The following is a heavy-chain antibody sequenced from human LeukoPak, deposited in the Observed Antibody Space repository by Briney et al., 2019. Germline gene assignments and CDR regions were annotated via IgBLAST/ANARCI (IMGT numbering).Heavy chain of an antibody. V-gene: IGHV3-48*03. CDR2: ISSSGSTI. J-gene: IGHJ6*04. CDR3: AELGITMIGGV. D-gene: IGHD3-10*02. Sequence: PGGSLRLSCAASGFTFSSYEMNWVRQAPGKGLEWVSYISSSGSTIYYANSVKGRFTISRDNAKNTLFLQMNSLRAEDKAVYYCAELGITMIGGVWGKGTTVTISS. CDR1: GFTFSSYE.